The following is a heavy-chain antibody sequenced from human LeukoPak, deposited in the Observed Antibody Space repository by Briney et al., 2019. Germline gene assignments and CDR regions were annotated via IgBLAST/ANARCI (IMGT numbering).Heavy chain of an antibody. CDR3: ARDWVESSSPGTYYGMDV. CDR1: GFTFSSYS. D-gene: IGHD6-13*01. Sequence: GGSLRLSCAASGFTFSSYSMNWVRQAPGKGLEWVSSISSSSSYIYYADSVKGRFTISRDNAKHSLYLQMNSLRAEDTAVYYCARDWVESSSPGTYYGMDVWGQGTTVSDSS. J-gene: IGHJ6*02. V-gene: IGHV3-21*01. CDR2: ISSSSSYI.